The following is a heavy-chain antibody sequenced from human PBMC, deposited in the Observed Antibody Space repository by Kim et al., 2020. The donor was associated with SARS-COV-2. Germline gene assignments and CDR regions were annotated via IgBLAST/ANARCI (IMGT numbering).Heavy chain of an antibody. V-gene: IGHV4-4*07. CDR2: IYTSGST. Sequence: SETLSLTCTVSGGSISSYYWSWIRQPAGKGLEWIGRIYTSGSTNYNPSLKSRVTMSVDTSKNQFSLKLSSVTAADTAVYYCARDGIGPYYDFWSSNWFDPWSQGTLVTVSS. D-gene: IGHD3-3*01. J-gene: IGHJ5*02. CDR3: ARDGIGPYYDFWSSNWFDP. CDR1: GGSISSYY.